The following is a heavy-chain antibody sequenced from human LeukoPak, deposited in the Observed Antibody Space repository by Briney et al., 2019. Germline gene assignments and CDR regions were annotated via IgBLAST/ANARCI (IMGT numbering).Heavy chain of an antibody. J-gene: IGHJ4*02. D-gene: IGHD3-9*01. V-gene: IGHV3-23*01. CDR1: GFTFSTYA. CDR3: AKTFLTAYYFDS. CDR2: ITSSGGTT. Sequence: PGGSLRLSCAASGFTFSTYAMSWVRQAPGKGLEWVSHITSSGGTTYYAGSVKGRFTISRDNSKNTLYLQMNSLRAEDTAVYYCAKTFLTAYYFDSWGQGTLVTVSS.